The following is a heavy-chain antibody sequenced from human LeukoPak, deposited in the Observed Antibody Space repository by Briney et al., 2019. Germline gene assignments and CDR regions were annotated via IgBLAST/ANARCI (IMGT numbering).Heavy chain of an antibody. J-gene: IGHJ6*03. CDR1: GFTFDDYA. V-gene: IGHV3-9*01. CDR2: ISWNSGKM. CDR3: AKDGRGSLENYYNYYYMDV. D-gene: IGHD3-16*01. Sequence: GRSLRLSCAASGFTFDDYAMHWVRQAPGKGLEWVSGISWNSGKMEYADSVKGRFSISRDNAANSLYLQMNSLRAEDTALYYCAKDGRGSLENYYNYYYMDVWGKGTTVTVSS.